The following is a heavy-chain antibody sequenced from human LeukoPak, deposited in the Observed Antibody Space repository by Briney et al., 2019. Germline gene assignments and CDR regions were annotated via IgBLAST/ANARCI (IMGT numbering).Heavy chain of an antibody. CDR2: IKQDGSEK. D-gene: IGHD3-9*01. Sequence: GGSLRLSCAASGFTFSSYWMSWVRQAPGKGLEWVGNIKQDGSEKYYVDSVKGRFTISRDNAKNSLYLQMNSLSAEDTAVYYCAREEGDISPYYFDYWGQGTLVTVSS. V-gene: IGHV3-7*01. CDR1: GFTFSSYW. J-gene: IGHJ4*02. CDR3: AREEGDISPYYFDY.